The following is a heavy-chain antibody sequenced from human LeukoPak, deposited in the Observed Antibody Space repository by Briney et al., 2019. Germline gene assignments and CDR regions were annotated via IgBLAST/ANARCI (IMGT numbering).Heavy chain of an antibody. CDR1: GGSISSGSYY. CDR2: IYSSGST. CDR3: ARRKDLSFSSWSPRGWFDP. J-gene: IGHJ5*02. D-gene: IGHD6-13*01. V-gene: IGHV4-61*02. Sequence: SETLSLTCTVSGGSISSGSYYWSWIRQPAGKGLEWIGRIYSSGSTNYNPSLKSRVAISLDTSKNQFSLKLSSVTAADTAVYYCARRKDLSFSSWSPRGWFDPWGQGTLVTVSS.